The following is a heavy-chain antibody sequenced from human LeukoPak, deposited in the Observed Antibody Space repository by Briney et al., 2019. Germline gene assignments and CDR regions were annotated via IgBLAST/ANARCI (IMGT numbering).Heavy chain of an antibody. CDR2: INSDGSST. V-gene: IGHV3-74*01. J-gene: IGHJ4*02. CDR1: GFTFSSYS. Sequence: GGSLRLSCAASGFTFSSYSMNWVRQAPGKGLVWVSRINSDGSSTSYADSVKGRFTISRDNAKNTLYLQMNSLRAEDTAVYYCARGDYDFWSGPQYYFDYWGQGTLVTVSS. D-gene: IGHD3-3*01. CDR3: ARGDYDFWSGPQYYFDY.